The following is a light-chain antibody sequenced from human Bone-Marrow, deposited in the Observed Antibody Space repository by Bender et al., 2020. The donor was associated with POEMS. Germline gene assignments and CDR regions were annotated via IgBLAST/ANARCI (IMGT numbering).Light chain of an antibody. CDR1: SNDVGGYNL. CDR2: ASS. Sequence: QSALTQPASVSGSPGQSITISCTGSSNDVGGYNLVSWFQRHPGTAPKLMIYASSRRPSGVSNRFSGSKAGNTASLTISGLQAEDEADYYCCSFTSTSSYVFGTGTKVTVL. CDR3: CSFTSTSSYV. V-gene: IGLV2-14*02. J-gene: IGLJ1*01.